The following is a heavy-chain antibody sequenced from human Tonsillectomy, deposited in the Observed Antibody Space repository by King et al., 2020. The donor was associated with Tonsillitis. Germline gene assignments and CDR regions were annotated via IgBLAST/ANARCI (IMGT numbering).Heavy chain of an antibody. CDR2: ISAYSGNT. J-gene: IGHJ5*02. CDR1: GYSFTSYA. V-gene: IGHV1-18*01. CDR3: ARDPGVTTNNWFDP. Sequence: QLVQSGAEVKKPGASVRVSCKASGYSFTSYAITWVRQAPGQGLEWMGWISAYSGNTNFAQKFQGRVTMTTDTSTSTAYMELRSLRSDDTAVYYCARDPGVTTNNWFDPWGQGTLVTVSS. D-gene: IGHD1-26*01.